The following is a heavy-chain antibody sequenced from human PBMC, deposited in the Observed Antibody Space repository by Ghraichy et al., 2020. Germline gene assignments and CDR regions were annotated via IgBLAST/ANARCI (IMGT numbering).Heavy chain of an antibody. V-gene: IGHV1-18*01. Sequence: ASVKVSCKASGYTFTSYGISWVRQAPGEGLEWMGWISAYYNNTDYAKKFQGRVTMTTDTSTSTVYVELRSLKSDDTGVYYCARVGWYEDAFDIWGQGTLVTVSP. D-gene: IGHD6-19*01. J-gene: IGHJ3*02. CDR1: GYTFTSYG. CDR2: ISAYYNNT. CDR3: ARVGWYEDAFDI.